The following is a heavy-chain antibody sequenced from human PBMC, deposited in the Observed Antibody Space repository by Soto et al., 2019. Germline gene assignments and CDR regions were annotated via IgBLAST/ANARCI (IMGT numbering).Heavy chain of an antibody. CDR3: ARGSSVGYCSGGSCYDGSFDI. CDR2: IIPILGIA. Sequence: QVQLVQSGVEVKKPGSSVKVSCKASGGTFSSYTISWVRQAPGQGLEWMGRIIPILGIANYAQKFQGRVTITADKSTSTAYMELSSLRSEDTAVYYCARGSSVGYCSGGSCYDGSFDIWGQGTMVTVSS. V-gene: IGHV1-69*02. J-gene: IGHJ3*02. D-gene: IGHD2-15*01. CDR1: GGTFSSYT.